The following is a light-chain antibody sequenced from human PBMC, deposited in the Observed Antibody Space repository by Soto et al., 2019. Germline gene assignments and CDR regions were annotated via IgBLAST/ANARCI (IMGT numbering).Light chain of an antibody. Sequence: HMTHSPTSISASVGAIVTITGRASQGIRNDLGCYQQKTGKAPKLLIYAASSLQSGVPSRFSGSGSGTDFTLNISRLQTEDCATYYCLQDYNYTPTVGPGTQVD. CDR1: QGIRND. J-gene: IGKJ3*01. V-gene: IGKV1-6*01. CDR3: LQDYNYTPT. CDR2: AAS.